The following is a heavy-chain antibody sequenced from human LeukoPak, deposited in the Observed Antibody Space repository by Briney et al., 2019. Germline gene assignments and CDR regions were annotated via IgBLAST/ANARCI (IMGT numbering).Heavy chain of an antibody. CDR1: GFTFSSYS. V-gene: IGHV3-21*01. Sequence: PGGPLRLSCAASGFTFSSYSMNWVRQAPGEGLEWVSSISSSSSYIYYADSVKGRFTISRDNAKNSLYLQMNSLRAEDTAVYYCARDADYYANWGQGTLVTVSS. CDR2: ISSSSSYI. CDR3: ARDADYYAN. J-gene: IGHJ4*02. D-gene: IGHD3-10*01.